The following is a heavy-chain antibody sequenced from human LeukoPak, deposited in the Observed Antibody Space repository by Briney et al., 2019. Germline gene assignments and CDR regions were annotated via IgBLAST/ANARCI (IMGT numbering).Heavy chain of an antibody. J-gene: IGHJ1*01. D-gene: IGHD6-13*01. CDR2: IKQDGSEK. CDR1: GFTFSSYW. V-gene: IGHV3-7*03. CDR3: ARDYSSRAPEYFQH. Sequence: GGSLRLSCAAFGFTFSSYWMSWVRQAPGKGLEWVANIKQDGSEKYYVDSVKGRFTISRDNAKNSLYLQMNSLRAEDTAVYYCARDYSSRAPEYFQHWGQGTLVTVSS.